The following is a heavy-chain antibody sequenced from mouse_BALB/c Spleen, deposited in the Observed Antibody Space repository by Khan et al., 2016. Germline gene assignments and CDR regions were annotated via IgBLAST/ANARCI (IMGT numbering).Heavy chain of an antibody. CDR3: ARRSTMIISWFAY. CDR1: GDSITSGY. Sequence: VQLQQSGPSLVKPSQTLSLTCSVTGDSITSGYWNWIRKFPGNKLEYMGYISYSGSPYYNPSLKSRISITRDTSKNQYYLQLNSVTTEDTATYYCARRSTMIISWFAYWGQGTLVTVST. J-gene: IGHJ3*01. CDR2: ISYSGSP. V-gene: IGHV3-8*02. D-gene: IGHD2-4*01.